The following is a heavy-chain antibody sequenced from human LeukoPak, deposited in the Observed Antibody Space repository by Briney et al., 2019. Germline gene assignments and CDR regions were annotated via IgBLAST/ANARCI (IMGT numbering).Heavy chain of an antibody. Sequence: ASVKVSCKASGYTFTSYGISWVRQALGQGLEWMGWISAYNGNTNYAHKLQGRVTMTTDTSTSTAYMELRSLRSDDTAVYYCARGNGIAAAGNPFDYWGQGTLVTVSS. CDR3: ARGNGIAAAGNPFDY. CDR2: ISAYNGNT. V-gene: IGHV1-18*01. D-gene: IGHD6-13*01. J-gene: IGHJ4*02. CDR1: GYTFTSYG.